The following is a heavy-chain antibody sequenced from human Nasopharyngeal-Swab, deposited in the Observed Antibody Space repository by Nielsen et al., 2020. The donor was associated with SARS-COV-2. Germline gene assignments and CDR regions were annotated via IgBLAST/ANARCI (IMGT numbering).Heavy chain of an antibody. J-gene: IGHJ4*02. D-gene: IGHD3-10*01. CDR2: ISYDGNTE. CDR1: GFTLTNYG. Sequence: GESLKISCAASGFTLTNYGMHWVRQAPGKGLEWAAAISYDGNTEYYADSAKGRFTISRDSAKNALYLEMNSLRAEDTAVYYCTRDDGSLGDYWGQGTLVTVSS. V-gene: IGHV3-30*03. CDR3: TRDDGSLGDY.